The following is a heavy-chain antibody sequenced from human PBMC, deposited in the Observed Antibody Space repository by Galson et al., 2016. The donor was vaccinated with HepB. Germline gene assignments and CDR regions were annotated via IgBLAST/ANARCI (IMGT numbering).Heavy chain of an antibody. J-gene: IGHJ5*02. CDR1: GYTFSSYS. V-gene: IGHV1-18*01. D-gene: IGHD3-16*01. Sequence: SVKVSCKASGYTFSSYSISWVRQAPGQGLEWMGRISGFNDKINYAENFQGRLTMTTDPSTSTTYMELKSLRFDDTAIYFCARVWGLAGGMTQNWFDPWGQGTLVIVSS. CDR3: ARVWGLAGGMTQNWFDP. CDR2: ISGFNDKI.